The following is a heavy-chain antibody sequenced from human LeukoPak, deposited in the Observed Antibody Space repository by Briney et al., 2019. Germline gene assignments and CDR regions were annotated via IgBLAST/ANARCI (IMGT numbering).Heavy chain of an antibody. CDR2: LYYSGST. J-gene: IGHJ4*02. CDR3: ARQAISGYDPPPFDS. D-gene: IGHD5-12*01. CDR1: GGSISSSTYY. V-gene: IGHV4-39*01. Sequence: SETLSLTCTVSGGSISSSTYYWGWIRQPPGKGLEWIGNLYYSGSTYYNPSLKSRVTISVDTSKNRFSLKLSSVTAADTAVYYCARQAISGYDPPPFDSWGQGTLVTVSS.